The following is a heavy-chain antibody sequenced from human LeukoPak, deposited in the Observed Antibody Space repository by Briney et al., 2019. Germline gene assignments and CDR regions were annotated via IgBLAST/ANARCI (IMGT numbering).Heavy chain of an antibody. J-gene: IGHJ4*02. CDR2: ISDSGSST. D-gene: IGHD1-26*01. V-gene: IGHV3-23*01. Sequence: PGGSLRLSCAASGFTFSSYAMTWVRQAPGKGLEWVSTISDSGSSTYYADSVKGRFTISRDSSKNTLYLQMGSLRAEDTAVYYCGKDSRIGSPLAFDSWGQGNLVTVSS. CDR3: GKDSRIGSPLAFDS. CDR1: GFTFSSYA.